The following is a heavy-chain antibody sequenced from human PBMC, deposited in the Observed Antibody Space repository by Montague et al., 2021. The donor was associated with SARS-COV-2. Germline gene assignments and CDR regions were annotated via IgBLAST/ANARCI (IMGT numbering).Heavy chain of an antibody. V-gene: IGHV4-4*07. D-gene: IGHD5-18*01. J-gene: IGHJ4*02. CDR3: ARDGRRLYTCGSLDY. Sequence: SETLSLTCTVSGASISSSYWGWIRQTAGKGLEWIGRIDTSGSPKYNPSLKSRVTMSLDTSKNQFSLKVNSVTVADTAMYFCARDGRRLYTCGSLDYWGQGTLVTVSS. CDR2: IDTSGSP. CDR1: GASISSSY.